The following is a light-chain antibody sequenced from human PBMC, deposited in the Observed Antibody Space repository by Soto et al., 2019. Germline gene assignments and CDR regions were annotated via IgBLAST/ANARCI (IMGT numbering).Light chain of an antibody. Sequence: EVVLTQSPGTLSLSPGERATLSCRASQHIRTNLAWYQQNPGQPPRLLISDASNRATGIPVSFSGSGSGTDFTLTISSLEPEDFVVYSCQQRSNWITFGQGTRLEIK. CDR2: DAS. CDR1: QHIRTN. V-gene: IGKV3-11*01. CDR3: QQRSNWIT. J-gene: IGKJ5*01.